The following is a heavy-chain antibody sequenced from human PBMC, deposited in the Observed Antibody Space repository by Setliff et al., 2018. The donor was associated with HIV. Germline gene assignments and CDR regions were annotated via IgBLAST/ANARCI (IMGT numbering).Heavy chain of an antibody. V-gene: IGHV1-3*01. J-gene: IGHJ6*02. CDR2: INAGNGNT. Sequence: ASVKVSCKAAGYTFTSYALHWVRQALGQRLEWMGWINAGNGNTKYSQKFQGRVTITRDTSASTAYMELSSLRSEDTAVYYCARGKGSSGYYYYYGMDVWSQGTTVTVSS. D-gene: IGHD3-10*01. CDR3: ARGKGSSGYYYYYGMDV. CDR1: GYTFTSYA.